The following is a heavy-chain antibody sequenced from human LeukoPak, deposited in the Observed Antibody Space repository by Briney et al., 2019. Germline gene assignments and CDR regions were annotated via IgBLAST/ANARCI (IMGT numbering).Heavy chain of an antibody. J-gene: IGHJ3*02. D-gene: IGHD3-22*01. V-gene: IGHV1-69*13. Sequence: SVKLSCTASGGTFTSYAISWVRQAPGQGLEWMGGIIPIFGTASYAQKFQGRVTITADEYTSTAYMELSSLRSEDTAVYYCARVLDYYDSSGYYYAGAFDIWGQGTMVTVSS. CDR2: IIPIFGTA. CDR1: GGTFTSYA. CDR3: ARVLDYYDSSGYYYAGAFDI.